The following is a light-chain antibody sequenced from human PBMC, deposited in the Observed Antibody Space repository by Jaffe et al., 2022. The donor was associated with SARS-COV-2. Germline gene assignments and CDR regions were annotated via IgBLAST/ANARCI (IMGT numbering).Light chain of an antibody. CDR1: HGIDDY. CDR2: DAS. Sequence: DLEMTQSPSSLSASVGDRVTITCQASHGIDDYLNWYQQKPGKPPKLLIHDASNLERGVPARFSGSGSGTHFTLTINSLQPEDIATYYCQQYHSLITFGGGTKVE. V-gene: IGKV1-33*01. CDR3: QQYHSLIT. J-gene: IGKJ4*01.